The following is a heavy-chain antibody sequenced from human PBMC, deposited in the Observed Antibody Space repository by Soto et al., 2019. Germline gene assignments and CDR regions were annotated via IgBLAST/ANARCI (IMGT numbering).Heavy chain of an antibody. J-gene: IGHJ6*02. CDR2: INPSGGST. CDR3: ARGWVVTAPSGVMDV. Sequence: ASVKVSCKASGYTFTSYYMHWVRQAPGQGLEWMGIINPSGGSTSYAQKFQGRVTMTRDTSTSTVYMELSSLRSEDTAVYYCARGWVVTAPSGVMDVWGQGTTVTVSS. V-gene: IGHV1-46*01. D-gene: IGHD2-21*02. CDR1: GYTFTSYY.